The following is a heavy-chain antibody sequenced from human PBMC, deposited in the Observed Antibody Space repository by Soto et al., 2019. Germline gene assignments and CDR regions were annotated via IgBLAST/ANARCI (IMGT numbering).Heavy chain of an antibody. V-gene: IGHV1-3*01. CDR2: INAGNGNT. CDR1: GYTLTSYA. Sequence: ASVTVSCQSSGYTLTSYAMHWVRQAPGQRLEWMGWINAGNGNTKYSQKFQGRDTITRDTSASTAYMELSNLTSEDTPVYYFGRSIGVVNALDYWGQGTLVTVSS. D-gene: IGHD2-21*01. J-gene: IGHJ4*02. CDR3: GRSIGVVNALDY.